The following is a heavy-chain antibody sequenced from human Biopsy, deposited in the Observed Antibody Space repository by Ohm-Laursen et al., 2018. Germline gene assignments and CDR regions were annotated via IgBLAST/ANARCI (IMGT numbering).Heavy chain of an antibody. CDR3: ARARRDWQHCFDY. D-gene: IGHD5-24*01. J-gene: IGHJ4*01. Sequence: SLRLSCPATGFTFSDYYMNWFRRAPGKGLEWIAYIPKASTTEYYADSVRGRFSISRDNAQKSLYLQMNSLRAEDTSVYYCARARRDWQHCFDYWGQGTEVIVSS. V-gene: IGHV3-11*01. CDR1: GFTFSDYY. CDR2: IPKASTTE.